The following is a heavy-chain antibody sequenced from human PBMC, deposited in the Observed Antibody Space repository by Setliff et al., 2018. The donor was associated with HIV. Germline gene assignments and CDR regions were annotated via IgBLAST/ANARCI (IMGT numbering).Heavy chain of an antibody. D-gene: IGHD6-19*01. CDR3: AKGVAGLQYYYYYMDV. CDR1: GGSFSGYY. J-gene: IGHJ6*03. CDR2: ITHSGST. V-gene: IGHV4-34*01. Sequence: SETLSLTCAVYGGSFSGYYWTRIRQPPGKGLEWIGEITHSGSTNYNPSLETRVTISVDTSKNQFSLKLSSVTAADTAVYYCAKGVAGLQYYYYYMDVWSKGTTVTVS.